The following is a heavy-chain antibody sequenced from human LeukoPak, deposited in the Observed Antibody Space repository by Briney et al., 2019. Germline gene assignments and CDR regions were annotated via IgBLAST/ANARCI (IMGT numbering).Heavy chain of an antibody. D-gene: IGHD2-2*01. V-gene: IGHV4-31*03. CDR3: ARSGSIRCYDY. CDR1: GDSVNSGGYY. Sequence: SETLSLTCTVSGDSVNSGGYYWSWIRQRPGKGLEWIGYIYSSGSTYYDPSPKSRLTISVDTSKNQFSLNLSSVTAADTAVYYCARSGSIRCYDYWGQGTLVAVSS. CDR2: IYSSGST. J-gene: IGHJ4*02.